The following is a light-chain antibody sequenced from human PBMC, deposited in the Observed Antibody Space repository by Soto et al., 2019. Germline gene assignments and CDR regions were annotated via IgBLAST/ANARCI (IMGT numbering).Light chain of an antibody. CDR2: EVV. Sequence: QSALTQPPSASGSPGQSVTISCTGTNNDIGVYDFVSWYQHHPGKAPRLIIYEVVQRPSGVPDRFSGSKSGNTPSLTVSGFKAADGANNFCNSYAARTPYVFGSGTKLTVL. CDR3: NSYAARTPYV. J-gene: IGLJ1*01. CDR1: NNDIGVYDF. V-gene: IGLV2-8*01.